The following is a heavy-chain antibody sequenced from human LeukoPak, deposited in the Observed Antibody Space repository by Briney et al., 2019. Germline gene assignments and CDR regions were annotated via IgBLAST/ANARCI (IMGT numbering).Heavy chain of an antibody. Sequence: PGGSLRLSCAVSGFTISNYDMSWVRQAPGKGLEWVSGISGDGNSGYYADSVKGRFTVSRDISKNTVYLQMSRLRAEDTALYYCHLAARAYWGPGTLVTVSS. CDR1: GFTISNYD. V-gene: IGHV3-23*01. CDR2: ISGDGNSG. CDR3: HLAARAY. D-gene: IGHD6-25*01. J-gene: IGHJ4*02.